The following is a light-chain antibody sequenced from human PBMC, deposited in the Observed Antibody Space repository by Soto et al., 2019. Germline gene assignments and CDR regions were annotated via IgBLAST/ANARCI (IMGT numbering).Light chain of an antibody. CDR3: PQDSNYHLT. CDR2: GAS. J-gene: IGKJ4*01. Sequence: EIVLTQSPGTLSLSPGERATLSCRASQSVSSSYLAWYQQKPGQAPRLLIYGASSRATGIPDRFSGSGSGRDLGLTISRLEPEDFRTYYCPQDSNYHLTVGAGAKVDIK. V-gene: IGKV3-20*01. CDR1: QSVSSSY.